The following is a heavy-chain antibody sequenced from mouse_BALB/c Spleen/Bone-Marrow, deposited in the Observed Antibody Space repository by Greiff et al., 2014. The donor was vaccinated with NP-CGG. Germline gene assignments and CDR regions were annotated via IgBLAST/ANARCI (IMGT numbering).Heavy chain of an antibody. J-gene: IGHJ3*01. V-gene: IGHV3-2*02. CDR1: GYSITSDYA. CDR3: AKRDWDAFAY. CDR2: ISYSGST. D-gene: IGHD4-1*01. Sequence: DVKLQESGPGLVKPSQSLSLTCTVPGYSITSDYAWNWIRQFPENKLEWMGYISYSGSTSYNPSLKSRISITRDTSKNQFFLQLNSVTTEDTATYYCAKRDWDAFAYWGQGTLVTVSA.